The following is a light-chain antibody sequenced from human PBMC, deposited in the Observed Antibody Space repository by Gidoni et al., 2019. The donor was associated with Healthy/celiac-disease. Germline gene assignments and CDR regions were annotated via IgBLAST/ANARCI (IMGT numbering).Light chain of an antibody. CDR3: QQRSNWLSIT. CDR2: DAS. CDR1: QSVSSY. J-gene: IGKJ5*01. V-gene: IGKV3-11*01. Sequence: EIVLTQSPATLSLSPGERATLSCRASQSVSSYLAWYQQKPCQAPRLLIYDASNRATGIPARFSGSGSGTDFTLTISSLEPEDFAVYYCQQRSNWLSITFGQGTRLEI.